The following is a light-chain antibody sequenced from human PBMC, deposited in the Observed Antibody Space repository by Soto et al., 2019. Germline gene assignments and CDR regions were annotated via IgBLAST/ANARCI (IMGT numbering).Light chain of an antibody. CDR1: SSDVGSYNL. V-gene: IGLV2-23*01. Sequence: QSVLTQPASVSGSPGQSITISGTGTSSDVGSYNLVSWYQQHPGKAPKLMIYEGSKRPSGVSNRFSGSKSGNTASLTISGLQAEDEADYYCCSYAGSSTYVFGTGTKV. CDR3: CSYAGSSTYV. J-gene: IGLJ1*01. CDR2: EGS.